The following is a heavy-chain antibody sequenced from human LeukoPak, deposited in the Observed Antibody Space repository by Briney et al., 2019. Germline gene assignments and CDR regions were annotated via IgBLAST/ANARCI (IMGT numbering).Heavy chain of an antibody. J-gene: IGHJ4*02. CDR3: AKMGRLGDY. D-gene: IGHD3-10*01. CDR2: ISYDGSNK. Sequence: GGSLRLSCAASGFTFSRYAMHWVRQAPGKGLEWVAVISYDGSNKYYADSVKGRFTISRDNSKNTLYLQMNSLRAEDTAVYYCAKMGRLGDYWGQGTLVTVSS. V-gene: IGHV3-30-3*02. CDR1: GFTFSRYA.